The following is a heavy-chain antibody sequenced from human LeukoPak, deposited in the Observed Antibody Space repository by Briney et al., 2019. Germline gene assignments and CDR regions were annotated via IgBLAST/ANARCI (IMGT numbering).Heavy chain of an antibody. J-gene: IGHJ4*02. Sequence: GGSLRLSCAASGFTFSSYEMNWVRQAPGKGLEWVPYISSSGSTIYYADSVKGRFTISRDNAKNSLYLQMNSLRAEDTAVYYCAREWRIYYDFWSALLDYWGQGTLVTVSS. CDR2: ISSSGSTI. V-gene: IGHV3-48*03. CDR3: AREWRIYYDFWSALLDY. CDR1: GFTFSSYE. D-gene: IGHD3-3*01.